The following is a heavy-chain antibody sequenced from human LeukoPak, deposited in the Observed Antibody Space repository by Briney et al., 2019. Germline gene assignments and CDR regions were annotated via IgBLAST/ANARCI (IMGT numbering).Heavy chain of an antibody. CDR2: ISSDGSST. J-gene: IGHJ6*04. Sequence: GGSLRLSCAASGFTFSSYWMHWVRQAPGKGLVWVSRISSDGSSTNYADSVKGRFTISRDNAKNTLYLQMNSLSAEDTAVYYCARGTAPHYYYHVMDVWGKGTTVIVSS. CDR3: ARGTAPHYYYHVMDV. CDR1: GFTFSSYW. V-gene: IGHV3-74*01.